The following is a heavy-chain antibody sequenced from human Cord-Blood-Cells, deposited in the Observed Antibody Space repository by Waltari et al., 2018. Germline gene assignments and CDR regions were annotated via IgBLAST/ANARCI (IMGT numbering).Heavy chain of an antibody. CDR2: INPSGGST. Sequence: QVQLVQSGAEVKKPGASVKVSCTASGCTFTSYYMHWVRPATGQGLEWMGRINPSGGSTSYAQKFQGRVTMTRDTSTSTVYMELSSLRSEDTAVYYCARGGRIAARPSAFDIWGQGTMVTVSS. V-gene: IGHV1-46*01. CDR1: GCTFTSYY. J-gene: IGHJ3*02. D-gene: IGHD6-6*01. CDR3: ARGGRIAARPSAFDI.